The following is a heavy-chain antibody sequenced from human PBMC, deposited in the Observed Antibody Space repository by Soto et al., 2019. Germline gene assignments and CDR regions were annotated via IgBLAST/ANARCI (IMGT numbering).Heavy chain of an antibody. CDR2: IYHSGSI. CDR1: SGSISSTNW. CDR3: VKEGSGWSYLDH. D-gene: IGHD6-19*01. Sequence: QVQLQESGPELVKPSGTLSLSCVVSSGSISSTNWWSWVRQPPGRGLEWIGAIYHSGSINYNPSLRSRVTISVDKSMNQFSLNLISVTAADTAVYFCVKEGSGWSYLDHWGQGILVTVSS. J-gene: IGHJ4*02. V-gene: IGHV4-4*02.